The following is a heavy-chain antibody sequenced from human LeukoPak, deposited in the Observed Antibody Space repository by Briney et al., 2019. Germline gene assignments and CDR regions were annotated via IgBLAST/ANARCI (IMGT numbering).Heavy chain of an antibody. CDR3: ARDTSYCTSTSCSNWFDP. D-gene: IGHD2-2*01. CDR2: IYYSGRT. Sequence: SETLSLTCTVFGTPFSSVSYDWSWIRQPPGKGLEWIGYIYYSGRTNYNPSLKSRVTISLDTSKNHFSLELSSVTAADTGEYYCARDTSYCTSTSCSNWFDPWGQGTLVTVSS. J-gene: IGHJ5*02. V-gene: IGHV4-61*03. CDR1: GTPFSSVSYD.